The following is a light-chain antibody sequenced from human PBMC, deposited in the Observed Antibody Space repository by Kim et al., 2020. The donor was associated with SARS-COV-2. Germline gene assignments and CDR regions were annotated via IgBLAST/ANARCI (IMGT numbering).Light chain of an antibody. CDR3: SSYTISNAWV. CDR2: YVS. Sequence: QSALTQPASVSGSPGQSITISCTGTSSDIGAYNYVSWCQQHPGKAPKLLIFYVSKRPSGVSSRFSGSKSANTASLTISGLQAEDEADYYCSSYTISNAWVFGGGTQLTVL. V-gene: IGLV2-14*01. J-gene: IGLJ3*02. CDR1: SSDIGAYNY.